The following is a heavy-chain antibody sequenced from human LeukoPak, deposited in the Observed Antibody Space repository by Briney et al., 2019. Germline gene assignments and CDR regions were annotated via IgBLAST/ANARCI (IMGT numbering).Heavy chain of an antibody. V-gene: IGHV3-30*18. CDR1: GFTFHYYG. CDR3: AKDLGGYGDYLGAFEM. CDR2: IAFDGSYK. Sequence: GKSLRLSCVASGFTFHYYGIHWVRQAPGKGPEWVAVIAFDGSYKYYTDSVKGRFTISRDDSKSTLYLQMNSLRAEDTAVYYCAKDLGGYGDYLGAFEMRGQGTMVTVSS. D-gene: IGHD4-17*01. J-gene: IGHJ3*02.